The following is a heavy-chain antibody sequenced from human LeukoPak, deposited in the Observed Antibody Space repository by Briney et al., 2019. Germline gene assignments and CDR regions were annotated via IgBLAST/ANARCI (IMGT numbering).Heavy chain of an antibody. J-gene: IGHJ3*01. CDR2: IKQDGSES. D-gene: IGHD2/OR15-2a*01. CDR1: GFIFSSYW. V-gene: IGHV3-7*01. Sequence: GGSLRLSCAASGFIFSSYWMTWVRQAPGKGLEWVANIKQDGSESYYVDSVKGRFTISRDNAKNSLYLQMNSLRAEDTAVYYCARDLDPFVSAFDVWGQGTMVTVSS. CDR3: ARDLDPFVSAFDV.